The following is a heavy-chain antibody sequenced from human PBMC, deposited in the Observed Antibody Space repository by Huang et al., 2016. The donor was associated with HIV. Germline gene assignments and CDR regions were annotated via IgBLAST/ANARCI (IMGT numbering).Heavy chain of an antibody. V-gene: IGHV5-51*01. D-gene: IGHD6-6*01. J-gene: IGHJ4*02. CDR2: ILPDESDN. CDR1: GYSFSSYW. CDR3: ARRFSSSSGYFDY. Sequence: VQLVQSGAEVKKPGESLKISCKGSGYSFSSYWIAWVRQMPGKGLEWMGIILPDESDNTYSPSFEGQVTISADKSSGTAYLQWSSLKASDTAMYYCARRFSSSSGYFDYWGQGSLVTVSS.